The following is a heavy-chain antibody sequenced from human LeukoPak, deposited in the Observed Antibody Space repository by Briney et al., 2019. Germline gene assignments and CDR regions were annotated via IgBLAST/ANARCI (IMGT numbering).Heavy chain of an antibody. J-gene: IGHJ6*02. D-gene: IGHD3-16*01. CDR1: GGSLNNYH. CDR2: ISHSGST. CDR3: ARGMKVWGTFPFSTSSYYYYAMDV. V-gene: IGHV4-34*01. Sequence: PSETLSLTCAVYGGSLNNYHWTWIRQPPEKGLEWIAEISHSGSTNYNPSLKSRVSMSVDTSKSQFSLKLNSMTAADTALYFCARGMKVWGTFPFSTSSYYYYAMDVWGQGTTVTVSS.